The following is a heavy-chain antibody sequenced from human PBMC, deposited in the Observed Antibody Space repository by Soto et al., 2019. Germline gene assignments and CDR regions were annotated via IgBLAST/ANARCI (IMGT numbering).Heavy chain of an antibody. J-gene: IGHJ3*02. Sequence: QVQLVESGGGVVQPGRSLRLSCAASGFTFSSYGMHWVRQAPGKGLEWVAVIWYDGSNKYYADSVKGRFTISRDNSKNTLYLQMNSLRAEDTAVYYCARDPSGCSTAGAFDIWGQGTMVTVSS. CDR1: GFTFSSYG. D-gene: IGHD6-19*01. V-gene: IGHV3-33*01. CDR2: IWYDGSNK. CDR3: ARDPSGCSTAGAFDI.